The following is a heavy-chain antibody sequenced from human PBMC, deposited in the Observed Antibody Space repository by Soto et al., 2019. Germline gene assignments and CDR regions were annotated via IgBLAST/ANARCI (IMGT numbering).Heavy chain of an antibody. CDR2: IYYSGST. CDR3: AGSMVRGVIYYYYGMDV. V-gene: IGHV4-39*01. D-gene: IGHD3-10*01. J-gene: IGHJ6*02. CDR1: GGSISSSSYY. Sequence: SETLYLTCTVSGGSISSSSYYWGWIRQPPGKGLEWIGSIYYSGSTYYNPSLKSRVTISVDTSKNQFSLKLSSVTAADTAVYYCAGSMVRGVIYYYYGMDVWGQGTTVTVSS.